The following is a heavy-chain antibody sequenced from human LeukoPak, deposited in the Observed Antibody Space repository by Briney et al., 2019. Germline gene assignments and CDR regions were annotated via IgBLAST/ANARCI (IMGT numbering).Heavy chain of an antibody. Sequence: SETLSLTCAVSGGSISSYYWSWIRQPPGKGLEWIGYIYYSGSTNYNPSLKSRVTISVDTSKNQFSLKLSSVTAADTAVYYCARHVGGWGLRYYFDYWGQGTLVTVSS. D-gene: IGHD6-19*01. CDR1: GGSISSYY. CDR3: ARHVGGWGLRYYFDY. CDR2: IYYSGST. V-gene: IGHV4-59*08. J-gene: IGHJ4*02.